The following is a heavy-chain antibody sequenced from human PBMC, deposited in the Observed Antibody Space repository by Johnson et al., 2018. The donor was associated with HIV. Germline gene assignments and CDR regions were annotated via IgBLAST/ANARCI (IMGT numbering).Heavy chain of an antibody. CDR1: GFAVSRNY. J-gene: IGHJ3*02. D-gene: IGHD3-10*01. CDR3: ASDGWDLGSYAFDI. Sequence: VQLVESGGGLVQPGGSLRLSCAASGFAVSRNYINWVRQAPGKGLEWVAIIYTGGATHYADCVRGRFSISRDNSKITVYLPMNSLRAEDTAVYYCASDGWDLGSYAFDIWGQGTMVTVSS. V-gene: IGHV3-66*01. CDR2: IYTGGAT.